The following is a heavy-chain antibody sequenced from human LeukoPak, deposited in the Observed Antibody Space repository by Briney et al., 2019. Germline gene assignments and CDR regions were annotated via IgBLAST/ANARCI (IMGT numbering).Heavy chain of an antibody. V-gene: IGHV4-61*08. Sequence: PSETLSLTCTVSGGSISSGGYYWSWIRQPPGKGLEWIGYIYHSGSTNYNPSLKSRVTISVDTSKNQFSLKLSSVTAADTAVYHCARDALYYYGSGSPRSAFDIWGQGTMVTVSS. CDR1: GGSISSGGYY. D-gene: IGHD3-10*01. CDR2: IYHSGST. J-gene: IGHJ3*02. CDR3: ARDALYYYGSGSPRSAFDI.